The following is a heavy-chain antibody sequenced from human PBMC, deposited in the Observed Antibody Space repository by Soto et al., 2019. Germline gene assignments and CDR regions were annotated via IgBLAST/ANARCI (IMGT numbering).Heavy chain of an antibody. CDR2: ISGSGDTT. V-gene: IGHV3-23*01. Sequence: GGSLRLSCAASGFTFNNYAMNWVRQAPGKGLGWVSAISGSGDTTSYADSVKGRFNISRDNSKNTLYLQMTSLRGEDTAIYYCAKDPRVVSGIKNWFDPWGQGTLVTVPS. D-gene: IGHD1-20*01. J-gene: IGHJ5*02. CDR1: GFTFNNYA. CDR3: AKDPRVVSGIKNWFDP.